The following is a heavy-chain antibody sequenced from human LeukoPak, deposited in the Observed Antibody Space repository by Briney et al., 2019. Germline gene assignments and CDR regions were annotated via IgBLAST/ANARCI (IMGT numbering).Heavy chain of an antibody. V-gene: IGHV3-74*01. D-gene: IGHD1-26*01. Sequence: GGSLRLSCAASGFTFSRSWMHWVRQAPGKGLVWVSRINDDGSTTSYADSVKGRFTISRDNAKNTLYLQMNSLRAEDTAVYYCARGPAANSGNYYVGDYWGQGTLVTVSS. CDR1: GFTFSRSW. CDR2: INDDGSTT. CDR3: ARGPAANSGNYYVGDY. J-gene: IGHJ4*02.